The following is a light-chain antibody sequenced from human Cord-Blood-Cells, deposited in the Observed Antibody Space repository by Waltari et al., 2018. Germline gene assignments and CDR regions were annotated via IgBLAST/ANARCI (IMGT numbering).Light chain of an antibody. CDR3: SSYTSSSTLVV. CDR1: SSNVCGYNY. J-gene: IGLJ2*01. V-gene: IGLV2-14*01. Sequence: QSALTQPASVSGSPGQSITISCTGTSSNVCGYNYVSRYQQHPGKAPKLMIYDVSNRPSGVSNRFSGSKSGNTASLTISGLQAEDEADYYCSSYTSSSTLVVFGGGTKLTVL. CDR2: DVS.